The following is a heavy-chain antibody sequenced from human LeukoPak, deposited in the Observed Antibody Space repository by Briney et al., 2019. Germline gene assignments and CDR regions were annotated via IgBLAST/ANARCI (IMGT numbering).Heavy chain of an antibody. J-gene: IGHJ3*02. Sequence: SETLSLTCTVSGGSISSYYWSWIRQPAGKGLEWVGRIYTSGSTNYNPSLKSRVTMSVDTSKNQFSLKLSSVTAADTAVYYCAREGTIFGVIYAFDIWGQGTMVTVSS. CDR3: AREGTIFGVIYAFDI. CDR2: IYTSGST. D-gene: IGHD3-3*01. CDR1: GGSISSYY. V-gene: IGHV4-4*07.